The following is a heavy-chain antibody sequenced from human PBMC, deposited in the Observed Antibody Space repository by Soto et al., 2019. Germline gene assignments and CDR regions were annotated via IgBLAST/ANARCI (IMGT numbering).Heavy chain of an antibody. CDR1: GFTFSSYG. CDR3: TRDPDGAYFHSSYDYYYYGMDV. Sequence: PGGSLRLSCVASGFTFSSYGMSWVRQAPGKGLEWVANIKQDGGEKYYVDSVKGRFTISRDNAKKSLYLQMNSLRDEDTAVYYCTRDPDGAYFHSSYDYYYYGMDVWGHGTTVTVSS. CDR2: IKQDGGEK. J-gene: IGHJ6*02. V-gene: IGHV3-7*03. D-gene: IGHD3-9*01.